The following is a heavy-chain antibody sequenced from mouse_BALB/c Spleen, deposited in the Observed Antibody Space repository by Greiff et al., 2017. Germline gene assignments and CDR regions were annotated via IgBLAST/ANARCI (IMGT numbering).Heavy chain of an antibody. V-gene: IGHV1-69*02. CDR2: IDPSDSET. J-gene: IGHJ3*01. D-gene: IGHD2-4*01. CDR1: GYTFTSYW. Sequence: QVQLKQPGAELVKPGAPVKLSCKASGYTFTSYWMNWVKQRPGRGLEWIGRIDPSDSETHYNQKFKDKATLTVDKSSSTAYIQLSSLTSEDSAVYYCARSAIYYDYDWFAYWGQGTLVTVSA. CDR3: ARSAIYYDYDWFAY.